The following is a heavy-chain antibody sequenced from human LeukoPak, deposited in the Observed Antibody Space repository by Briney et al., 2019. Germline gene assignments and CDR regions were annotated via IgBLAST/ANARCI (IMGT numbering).Heavy chain of an antibody. CDR1: GYTFTGYY. Sequence: ASVKVSCKASGYTFTGYYMHWVRQAPGQGLEWMGRINPNSGGTNYAQKFQGRVTMTRDTSISTAYMELSRLRSDGTAVYYCARGEYSSSSGNYYYYYYMDVWGKGTTVTVSS. CDR3: ARGEYSSSSGNYYYYYYMDV. V-gene: IGHV1-2*06. CDR2: INPNSGGT. D-gene: IGHD6-6*01. J-gene: IGHJ6*03.